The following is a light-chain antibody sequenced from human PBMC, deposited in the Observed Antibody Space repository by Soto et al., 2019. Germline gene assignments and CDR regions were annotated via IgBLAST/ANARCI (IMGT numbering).Light chain of an antibody. CDR1: QSVGTK. Sequence: IVMTQSPATLSVSPGERANLSCRASQSVGTKLAWYQQTPGQAPRLLIYGASNRATGVPARISGSVSGTEFTLTIASLQSEDFAVYYCQQYNNWPWTFGQGTKVDIK. J-gene: IGKJ1*01. CDR3: QQYNNWPWT. V-gene: IGKV3-15*01. CDR2: GAS.